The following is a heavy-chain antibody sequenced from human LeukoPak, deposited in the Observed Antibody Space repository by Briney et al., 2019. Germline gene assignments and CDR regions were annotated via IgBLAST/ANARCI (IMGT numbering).Heavy chain of an antibody. CDR2: ISWNSGSI. CDR3: AKDIDARPYYFDY. J-gene: IGHJ4*02. V-gene: IGHV3-9*01. Sequence: GGSLRLSCAASGFTFDDYAMHWVRQAPGKGLERVSGISWNSGSIGYADSVKGRFTISRDNAKNSLYLQMNSLRAEDTALYYCAKDIDARPYYFDYWGQGTLVTVSS. CDR1: GFTFDDYA.